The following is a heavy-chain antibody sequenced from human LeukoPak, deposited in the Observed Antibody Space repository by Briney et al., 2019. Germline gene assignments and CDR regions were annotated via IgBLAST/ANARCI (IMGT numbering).Heavy chain of an antibody. J-gene: IGHJ6*02. CDR3: AREWEVGARGYDYYGMDV. CDR1: GFTFSSYA. D-gene: IGHD1-26*01. CDR2: ISYAGSNK. Sequence: GGSLRLSCAASGFTFSSYAMNWVRQAPGKGLEWVAVISYAGSNKYYADSVKGRFTISRDNSKNTLYLQMNSLRAEDTAVYYCAREWEVGARGYDYYGMDVWGQGTTVTVSS. V-gene: IGHV3-30*04.